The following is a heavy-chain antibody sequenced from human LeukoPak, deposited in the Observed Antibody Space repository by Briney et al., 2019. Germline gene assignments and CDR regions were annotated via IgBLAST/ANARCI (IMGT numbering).Heavy chain of an antibody. V-gene: IGHV3-53*01. CDR2: IYSGGST. CDR3: AREPYCSSTSCLLYYYGMDV. J-gene: IGHJ6*02. Sequence: GGSLRLSCAASGFTVSSNYMSWVRQAPGKGLEWVSVIYSGGSTYYADSVKGRFTISRDNSKNTLYPQMNSLRAEDTAVYYCAREPYCSSTSCLLYYYGMDVWGQGTTVTVSS. D-gene: IGHD2-2*01. CDR1: GFTVSSNY.